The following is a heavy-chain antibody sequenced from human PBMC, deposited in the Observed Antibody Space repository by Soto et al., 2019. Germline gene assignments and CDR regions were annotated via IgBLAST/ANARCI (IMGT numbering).Heavy chain of an antibody. V-gene: IGHV1-69*01. CDR1: GGTFSRHA. CDR2: IIPIFGTA. J-gene: IGHJ6*02. CDR3: ARDSNIVVVPAAAVPYYYYYYGMDV. Sequence: QVQLVQSGAEVRKPGSSVKVSCKASGGTFSRHAISWVRQAPGQGLEWMGGIIPIFGTANHAQKFQGRVTIIAGESTSTAYMELRSLRSDDTAVYYCARDSNIVVVPAAAVPYYYYYYGMDVWGQGTTVTVSS. D-gene: IGHD2-2*01.